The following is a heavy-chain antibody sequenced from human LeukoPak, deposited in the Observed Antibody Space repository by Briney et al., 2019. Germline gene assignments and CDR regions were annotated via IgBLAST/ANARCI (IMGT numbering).Heavy chain of an antibody. J-gene: IGHJ4*02. D-gene: IGHD5-18*01. CDR1: GFTFSSYA. Sequence: GGSLRLSCAASGFTFSSYAMSWVRQAPGKGLEWVSAISRSGGITSYADSVKGRFTISRDNSKNLVYLQMKSPRAEDTAVYYCAKDPVDTAVAEIDYWGQGTLVTVSS. CDR3: AKDPVDTAVAEIDY. V-gene: IGHV3-23*01. CDR2: ISRSGGIT.